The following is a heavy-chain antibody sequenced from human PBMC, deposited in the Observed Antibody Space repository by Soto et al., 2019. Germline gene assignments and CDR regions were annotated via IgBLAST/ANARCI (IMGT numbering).Heavy chain of an antibody. D-gene: IGHD2-8*01. Sequence: EVQLLESGGGLVQPGGSLRLSCAASGFPFSSYYMSWVLQAPGKGLEWVSAISGSGGSTYYADSVKGRFTISRDNSKNTLYLQMNSLRAEDTSLYYCAKDKVTNGVWAVDYWCQGTLVTVSS. CDR1: GFPFSSYY. V-gene: IGHV3-23*01. J-gene: IGHJ4*02. CDR3: AKDKVTNGVWAVDY. CDR2: ISGSGGST.